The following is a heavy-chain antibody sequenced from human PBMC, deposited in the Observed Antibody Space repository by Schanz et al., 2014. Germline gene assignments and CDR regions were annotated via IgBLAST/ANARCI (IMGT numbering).Heavy chain of an antibody. Sequence: EVQLVESGGGLVQPGGSLRLSCAASGFTFSDSWMHWVRQAPGKGLVWVSRTSHDGSFTTFADSVKGRFTISRDNAKNALYLQMNSLRAEDTAVYYCAKDFFIGVARGVIISHDAIDIWGQGTKVTVSS. CDR1: GFTFSDSW. CDR3: AKDFFIGVARGVIISHDAIDI. D-gene: IGHD3-10*01. J-gene: IGHJ3*02. V-gene: IGHV3-74*01. CDR2: TSHDGSFT.